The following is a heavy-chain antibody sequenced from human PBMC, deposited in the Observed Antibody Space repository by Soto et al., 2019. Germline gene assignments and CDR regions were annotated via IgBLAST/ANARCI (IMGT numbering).Heavy chain of an antibody. CDR2: ISDSGTDT. Sequence: EVQLLESGGGVVQPGGSLRLSCVASGFPFSIYAMSWVRQAPGKGLEWVSAISDSGTDTYHADSVKGRFSISRDNSKNTLYLQMNSLRAEDTALYYCAKTDKACSWYPDAFDMWGQGTMVTVSS. CDR1: GFPFSIYA. CDR3: AKTDKACSWYPDAFDM. D-gene: IGHD6-13*01. J-gene: IGHJ3*02. V-gene: IGHV3-23*01.